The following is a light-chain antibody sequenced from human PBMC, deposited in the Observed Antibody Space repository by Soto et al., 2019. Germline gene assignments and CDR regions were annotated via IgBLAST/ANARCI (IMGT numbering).Light chain of an antibody. Sequence: EIVLTQSPATLSLSPGERATLSCRASQSVNSYLAWYQQKPGQAPRLLIYDASNRATGIPARFSGSGSGTAFTLTISSLGPEDFAVYYCQQRSNWPPMYTFGQGTKLEIK. CDR2: DAS. CDR1: QSVNSY. J-gene: IGKJ2*01. CDR3: QQRSNWPPMYT. V-gene: IGKV3-11*01.